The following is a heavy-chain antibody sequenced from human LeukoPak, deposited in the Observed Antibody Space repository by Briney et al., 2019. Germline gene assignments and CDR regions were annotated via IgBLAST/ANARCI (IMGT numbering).Heavy chain of an antibody. D-gene: IGHD3-9*01. Sequence: GGSLRLSCAASGFAFSSRIMSWVRQAPGEGLEWVSSISSSGDSTNYRDSVKGRFTISRDNSKNTLYLQMNSVRVEDTAAYYCAHMTGFDYWGQGSLVTVSS. CDR3: AHMTGFDY. CDR1: GFAFSSRI. J-gene: IGHJ4*02. V-gene: IGHV3-23*01. CDR2: ISSSGDST.